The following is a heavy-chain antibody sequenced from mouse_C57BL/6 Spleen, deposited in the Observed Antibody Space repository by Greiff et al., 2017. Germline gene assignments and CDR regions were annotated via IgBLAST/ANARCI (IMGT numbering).Heavy chain of an antibody. CDR2: IYPGDGDT. J-gene: IGHJ3*01. CDR1: GYAFSSSW. Sequence: VQLQQSGPELVKPGASVTISCKASGYAFSSSWMNWVKQRPGKGLEWIGRIYPGDGDTNYNGKFKGKATLTAAKSSSTAYMQLSSLTSEDSAVYFCARGLGFAYWGQGTLVTVSA. V-gene: IGHV1-82*01. CDR3: ARGLGFAY.